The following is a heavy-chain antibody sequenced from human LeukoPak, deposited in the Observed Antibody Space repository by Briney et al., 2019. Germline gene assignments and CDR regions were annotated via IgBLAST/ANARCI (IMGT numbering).Heavy chain of an antibody. V-gene: IGHV3-21*01. Sequence: GGSLRLSCAASGFTFSSYSMNWVRQAPGKGLEWVSSISSSSSYIYYADSVKGRFTISRDNAKNSLNLQMNSLRAEDTAVYYCAGVNYYDSSGYYHYWGQGTLVTVSS. CDR3: AGVNYYDSSGYYHY. CDR1: GFTFSSYS. J-gene: IGHJ4*02. CDR2: ISSSSSYI. D-gene: IGHD3-22*01.